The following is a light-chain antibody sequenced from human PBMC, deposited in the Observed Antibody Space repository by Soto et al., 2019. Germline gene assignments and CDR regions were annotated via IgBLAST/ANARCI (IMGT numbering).Light chain of an antibody. Sequence: DIQMTQSPSSLSASVGDRVTITCRASQSISTYLNWYQQKSGNAPKLLIYDVSTLQTGVPSRFSGSGSGTDFTLTISSLQPEAFETYYCQQSYISPRTFGQGTKVDIK. J-gene: IGKJ1*01. CDR1: QSISTY. CDR2: DVS. CDR3: QQSYISPRT. V-gene: IGKV1-39*01.